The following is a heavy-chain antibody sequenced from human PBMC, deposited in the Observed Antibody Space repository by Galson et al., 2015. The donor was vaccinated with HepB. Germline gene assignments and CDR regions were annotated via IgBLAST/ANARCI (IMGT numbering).Heavy chain of an antibody. Sequence: SLRLPCAASGFTFSDYYMSWIRQAPGKGLEWVSNISSSGSTIYYADSVKGRFTISRDNAKNSLYLQMNSLRAEDTAVYYCARVNGFWSGSHDAFDIWGQGTMVTVSS. CDR1: GFTFSDYY. CDR2: ISSSGSTI. V-gene: IGHV3-11*01. CDR3: ARVNGFWSGSHDAFDI. J-gene: IGHJ3*02. D-gene: IGHD3-3*01.